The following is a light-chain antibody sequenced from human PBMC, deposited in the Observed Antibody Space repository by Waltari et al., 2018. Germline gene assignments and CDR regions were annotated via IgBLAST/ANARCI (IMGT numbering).Light chain of an antibody. V-gene: IGKV1-9*01. CDR3: QQLNSYPRS. CDR2: TAS. J-gene: IGKJ2*03. Sequence: DIQLTQSPSFLSASVGDRVTITCRASQGISAYLAWYQQKPGKAPNRLIYTASTLQSGVPSRFSGSGAGTEFTLTISSLQPEDFATYYCQQLNSYPRSFGQGTKLEIK. CDR1: QGISAY.